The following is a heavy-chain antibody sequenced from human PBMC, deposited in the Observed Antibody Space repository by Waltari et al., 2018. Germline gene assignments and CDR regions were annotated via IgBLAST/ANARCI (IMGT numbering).Heavy chain of an antibody. CDR3: ARDNGDYGWYFDL. CDR2: INPNSGGT. Sequence: QVQLVQSGAEVKKPGASVKVSCKASGYTFTGYYLHWVRQAPGQGLEWMGRINPNSGGTNYAQKFQGRVTMTRDTSISTAYMELSRLRSDDTAVYYCARDNGDYGWYFDLWGRGTLVTVSS. V-gene: IGHV1-2*06. J-gene: IGHJ2*01. D-gene: IGHD4-17*01. CDR1: GYTFTGYY.